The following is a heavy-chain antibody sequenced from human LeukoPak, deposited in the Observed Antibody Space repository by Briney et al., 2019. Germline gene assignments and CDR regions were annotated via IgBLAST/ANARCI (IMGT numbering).Heavy chain of an antibody. Sequence: GSLRLSCAASGFTFSSYWMSWVRQSPGKGLEWIGEINHSGSTNYNPSLKSRVTVSVDTSKNQFSLKLSSVTAADTAVYYCARVGGSWYRYYFDYWGQGTLVTVSS. V-gene: IGHV4-34*01. D-gene: IGHD6-13*01. CDR1: GFTFSSYW. CDR3: ARVGGSWYRYYFDY. J-gene: IGHJ4*02. CDR2: INHSGST.